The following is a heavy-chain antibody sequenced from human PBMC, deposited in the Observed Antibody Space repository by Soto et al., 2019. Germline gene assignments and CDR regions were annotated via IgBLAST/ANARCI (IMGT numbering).Heavy chain of an antibody. Sequence: GGSLRLSCAASGFTFSSYAMSWVRQAPGKGLEWVSATSGSGGSTYYADSVKGRFTISRDYSKSTLFLQMNSLRADDTAVYYCAKGSGHSYGDGYSFDHWGQGTLVTVSS. CDR1: GFTFSSYA. D-gene: IGHD5-18*01. CDR2: TSGSGGST. V-gene: IGHV3-23*01. J-gene: IGHJ4*02. CDR3: AKGSGHSYGDGYSFDH.